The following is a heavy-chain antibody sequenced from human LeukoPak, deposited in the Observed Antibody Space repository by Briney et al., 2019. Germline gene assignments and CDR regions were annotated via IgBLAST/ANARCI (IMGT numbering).Heavy chain of an antibody. V-gene: IGHV3-23*01. D-gene: IGHD6-13*01. CDR2: ISGSGGST. J-gene: IGHJ4*02. CDR3: AKEGGIAAAGTGEYFDY. Sequence: GGSLRLSGAASGFTFRNYAMSWVRQAPGKGLEWVSAISGSGGSTYYADSVKGRFTISRDNSKNTLYLQMSSLRAEDTAVYYCAKEGGIAAAGTGEYFDYWGQGTLVTVSS. CDR1: GFTFRNYA.